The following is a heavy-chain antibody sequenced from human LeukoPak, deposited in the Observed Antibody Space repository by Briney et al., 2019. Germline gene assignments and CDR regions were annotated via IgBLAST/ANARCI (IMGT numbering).Heavy chain of an antibody. CDR1: GFTFTTYN. CDR3: RRDASLSAAAGPWLDP. J-gene: IGHJ5*02. V-gene: IGHV1-2*02. CDR2: INPKSGIT. D-gene: IGHD6-13*01. Sequence: ASVKVSCKASGFTFTTYNMHWMRQAPGQGLEWMGWINPKSGITNYAQKFQGRVTMTRDTSINTAYMELNSLKSDDTAVYYCRRDASLSAAAGPWLDPWGLGTQVIVSS.